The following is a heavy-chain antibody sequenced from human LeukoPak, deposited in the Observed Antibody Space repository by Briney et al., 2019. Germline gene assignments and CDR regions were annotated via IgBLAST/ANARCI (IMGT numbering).Heavy chain of an antibody. CDR2: ISTFNGNR. D-gene: IGHD4-17*01. V-gene: IGHV1-18*01. Sequence: ASVNISCKASGYTFTSYGFSWVRQAPGQGLEWMGWISTFNGNRHYAQKLQDRVTMTTDTSTSTVYMELRSLRSDDTAVYYCARGWWDDYGDFIFDYWGQGTLVTVSS. J-gene: IGHJ4*02. CDR1: GYTFTSYG. CDR3: ARGWWDDYGDFIFDY.